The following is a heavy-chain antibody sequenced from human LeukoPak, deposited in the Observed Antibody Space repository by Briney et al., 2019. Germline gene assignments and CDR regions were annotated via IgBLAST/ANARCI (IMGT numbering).Heavy chain of an antibody. CDR2: IYYSGST. J-gene: IGHJ4*02. D-gene: IGHD3-3*01. CDR1: GGSISSSSYY. V-gene: IGHV4-39*01. Sequence: ASETLSLTCTVSGGSISSSSYYWGWIRQPPGKGLEWIGSIYYSGSTYYNPSLKSRVTISVDTSKNQFSLKLSSVTAADTAVYYCARSILGRDYFDYWAREPWSPSPQ. CDR3: ARSILGRDYFDY.